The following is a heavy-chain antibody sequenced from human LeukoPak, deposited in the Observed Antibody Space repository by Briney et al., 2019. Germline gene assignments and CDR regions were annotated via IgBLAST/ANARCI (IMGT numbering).Heavy chain of an antibody. CDR2: IYPADSDI. CDR3: ARQEYCSGGSCYTWFDP. CDR1: GYSINNYW. V-gene: IGHV5-51*01. J-gene: IGHJ5*02. D-gene: IGHD2-15*01. Sequence: GESLRISCEGSGYSINNYWIGWVRQMPGKGLEWMGIIYPADSDIRYSPSFQGQVTISADKSISTAYLQWSSLKASDTAMYYCARQEYCSGGSCYTWFDPWGQGTLVTVSS.